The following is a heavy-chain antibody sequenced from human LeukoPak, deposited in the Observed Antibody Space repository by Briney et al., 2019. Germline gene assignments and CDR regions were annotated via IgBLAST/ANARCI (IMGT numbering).Heavy chain of an antibody. CDR1: GYTFTTYW. CDR2: IYPGDSDT. Sequence: GESLKISCKGSGYTFTTYWIGWVRQMPGKGLEWMGIIYPGDSDTRYSPSFQGQVTISADKSISTAYLQWSSLKASDTAMYYCARLGDGSGSYWPSFDPWGQGTLVTVSS. D-gene: IGHD3-10*01. J-gene: IGHJ5*02. V-gene: IGHV5-51*01. CDR3: ARLGDGSGSYWPSFDP.